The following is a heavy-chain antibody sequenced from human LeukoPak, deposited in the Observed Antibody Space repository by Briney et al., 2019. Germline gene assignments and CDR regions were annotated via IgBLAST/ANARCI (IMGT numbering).Heavy chain of an antibody. D-gene: IGHD1-26*01. Sequence: ASVKVSCTASGYTFTGYYMHWVRQATGQGLEWMGWMNPNSGNTGYAQKFQGRVTITRNTSISTAYMELSSLRSEDTAVYYCARVGWELLYYYYYMDVWGKGTTVTVSS. V-gene: IGHV1-8*03. CDR2: MNPNSGNT. J-gene: IGHJ6*03. CDR1: GYTFTGYY. CDR3: ARVGWELLYYYYYMDV.